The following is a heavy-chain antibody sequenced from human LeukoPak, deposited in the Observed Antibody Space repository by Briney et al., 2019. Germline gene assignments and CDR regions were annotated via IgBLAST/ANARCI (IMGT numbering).Heavy chain of an antibody. CDR2: ISGGGVST. J-gene: IGHJ4*02. CDR1: GLPIADFA. CDR3: AKESGKFDY. V-gene: IGHV3-43*02. Sequence: GGSLRLSCVASGLPIADFAMHWVRQAPGKGLEWVSLISGGGVSTFYTDSVRGRFSISRDNTKNSLYLEMNSLRTEDTAMYYCAKESGKFDYWGQGTVVAVSS.